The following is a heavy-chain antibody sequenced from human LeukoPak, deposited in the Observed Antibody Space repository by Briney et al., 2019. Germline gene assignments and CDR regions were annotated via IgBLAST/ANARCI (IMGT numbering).Heavy chain of an antibody. J-gene: IGHJ4*02. CDR1: GYTFTGYY. V-gene: IGHV1-2*02. CDR3: ARGEAPEDK. Sequence: ASVKVSCKASGYTFTGYYIHWVRQAPGQGREWLGWINPHTGDTYHAQKFQGRVTMTSDASVNTAYMQLSRLKSDDTAIYYCARGEAPEDKWGQGTLVTVSS. CDR2: INPHTGDT.